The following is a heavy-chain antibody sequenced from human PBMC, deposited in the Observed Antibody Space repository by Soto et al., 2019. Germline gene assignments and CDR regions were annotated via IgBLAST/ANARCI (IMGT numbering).Heavy chain of an antibody. CDR1: GFTFSSYG. V-gene: IGHV3-33*01. CDR3: ARDRDSSSWSDP. J-gene: IGHJ5*02. Sequence: PGGSLRLSCAASGFTFSSYGMHWVRQAPGKGLEWVAVIWYDGSNKYYADSVKGRFTISRDNSKNTLYLQMNSLRAEDTAVYYCARDRDSSSWSDPWGQGTLVTVSS. D-gene: IGHD6-13*01. CDR2: IWYDGSNK.